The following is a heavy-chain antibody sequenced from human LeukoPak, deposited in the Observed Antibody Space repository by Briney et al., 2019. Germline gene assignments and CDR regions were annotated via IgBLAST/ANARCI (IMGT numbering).Heavy chain of an antibody. Sequence: SQTLSLTCAVSGGSISSGGYSWSWIRQPPGKGLEWIGYIYHSGSTYYNPSLKSRVTISVDTSKNQFSLKLSSVTAADTAVYYCARVIYREGELSLMAPYFDYWGQGTLVTVSS. J-gene: IGHJ4*02. V-gene: IGHV4-30-2*01. CDR1: GGSISSGGYS. CDR2: IYHSGST. D-gene: IGHD3-16*02. CDR3: ARVIYREGELSLMAPYFDY.